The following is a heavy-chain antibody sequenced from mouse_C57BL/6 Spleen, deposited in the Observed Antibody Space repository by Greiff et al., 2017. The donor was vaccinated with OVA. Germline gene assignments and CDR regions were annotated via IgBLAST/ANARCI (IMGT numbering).Heavy chain of an antibody. Sequence: VQLQQPGTELVKPGASVKLSCKASGYTFTSYWMHWVKQSPGQGVEWIGNINPSNGGTNYNEKFKSKATLTVDKSSSTAYLQLSSLTSEDSAVYYCARICDYPPGFDYWGQGTTLTVSS. V-gene: IGHV1-53*01. D-gene: IGHD2-4*01. CDR2: INPSNGGT. CDR3: ARICDYPPGFDY. CDR1: GYTFTSYW. J-gene: IGHJ2*01.